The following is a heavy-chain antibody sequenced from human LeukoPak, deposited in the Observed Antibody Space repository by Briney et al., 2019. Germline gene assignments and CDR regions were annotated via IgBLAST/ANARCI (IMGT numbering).Heavy chain of an antibody. J-gene: IGHJ4*02. CDR3: TRDRRPFQGSGSYYSMDY. D-gene: IGHD3-10*01. CDR1: GFTFGDYA. V-gene: IGHV3-49*03. Sequence: GGSLRLSCTASGFTFGDYAMSWFRQAPGKGLEWVGFIRSKAYGGTTEYVASVKGRFTISRDDSKSIAYLQMNSLKTEDTAVYYCTRDRRPFQGSGSYYSMDYWGQGTLVTVSS. CDR2: IRSKAYGGTT.